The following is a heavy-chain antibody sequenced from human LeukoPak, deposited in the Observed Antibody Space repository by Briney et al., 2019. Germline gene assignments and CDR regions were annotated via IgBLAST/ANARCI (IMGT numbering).Heavy chain of an antibody. Sequence: PGGSLRLSCAASGFTFSDYYMSWIRQAPGKGLEWVSYISSSGSTIYYADSVKGRFTISRDNAKNSLYLQMNSLRAEDTALYYCAKDIEGQWLVVVRGAFDIWGQGTMVTVSS. CDR3: AKDIEGQWLVVVRGAFDI. CDR2: ISSSGSTI. J-gene: IGHJ3*02. D-gene: IGHD6-19*01. V-gene: IGHV3-11*01. CDR1: GFTFSDYY.